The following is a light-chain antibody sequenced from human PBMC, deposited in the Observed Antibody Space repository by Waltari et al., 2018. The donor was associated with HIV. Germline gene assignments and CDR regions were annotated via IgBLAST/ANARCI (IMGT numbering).Light chain of an antibody. CDR2: AAS. Sequence: DIQLTQSPSFLSASVGDRVTITCRASQGISSYLAWYQQKPGKAPKLLIYAASTLQSGVPSRFSGSGSGKEFTLTISSLQPEDFATYYCQQLNSYPYTFGQGTKLEIK. V-gene: IGKV1-9*01. CDR3: QQLNSYPYT. CDR1: QGISSY. J-gene: IGKJ2*01.